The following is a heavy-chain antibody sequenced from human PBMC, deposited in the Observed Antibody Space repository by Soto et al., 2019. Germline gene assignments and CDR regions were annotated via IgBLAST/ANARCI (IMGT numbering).Heavy chain of an antibody. CDR1: GFSLSTSGVG. V-gene: IGHV2-5*01. Sequence: QITLKESGPTLVKPTQTLTLTCTFSGFSLSTSGVGVGWIRQPPGKALEWLALIYWNDDKRYSPSLKSRLTITKDTAKNQVVITMNNLDPVDTATYYCAHRPYSSGWPSYFDYWGQGTLVTVSS. CDR3: AHRPYSSGWPSYFDY. D-gene: IGHD6-19*01. CDR2: IYWNDDK. J-gene: IGHJ4*02.